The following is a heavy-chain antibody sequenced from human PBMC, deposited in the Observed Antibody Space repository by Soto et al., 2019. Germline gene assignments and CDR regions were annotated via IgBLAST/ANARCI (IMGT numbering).Heavy chain of an antibody. CDR3: AHIPPPPTRFPYCSGGSCYSFDI. Sequence: SGPTLVNPTQTLTLTCTFSGFSLSTSGVGVGWIRQPPGKALEWLALIYWDDDKRYSPSLKSRLTITKDTSKNQVVLTITNMDPVDTATYYCAHIPPPPTRFPYCSGGSCYSFDIWGQGTMVTVSS. CDR2: IYWDDDK. CDR1: GFSLSTSGVG. J-gene: IGHJ3*02. V-gene: IGHV2-5*02. D-gene: IGHD2-15*01.